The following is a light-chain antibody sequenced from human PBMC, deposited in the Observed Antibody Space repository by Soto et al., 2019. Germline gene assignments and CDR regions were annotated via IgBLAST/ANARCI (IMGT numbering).Light chain of an antibody. V-gene: IGKV3-15*01. CDR3: QEYIQWPPGM. CDR1: QFVSSR. Sequence: DIVVTQSPATLSASPGERVTLSCRASQFVSSRLAWYQRRPGQVPRLLIYDTSTRAPGISARFIGSGSGTEFTLTISSLQSEDFAFYYCQEYIQWPPGMFGPGPTVDIK. CDR2: DTS. J-gene: IGKJ1*01.